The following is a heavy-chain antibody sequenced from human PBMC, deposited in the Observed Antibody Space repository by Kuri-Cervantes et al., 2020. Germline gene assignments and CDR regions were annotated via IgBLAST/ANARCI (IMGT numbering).Heavy chain of an antibody. CDR2: INHSGST. J-gene: IGHJ4*02. D-gene: IGHD5-24*01. V-gene: IGHV4-34*01. CDR1: GGSFSDYY. CDR3: ARVADGYYNGYYFDF. Sequence: GSLRLSCAVYGGSFSDYYWSWIRQPPGKGLEWIGEINHSGSTNYNPSLKSRVTISVDTSNNQFSLKLSSVTAADTAVYYCARVADGYYNGYYFDFWGQGTLVTVSS.